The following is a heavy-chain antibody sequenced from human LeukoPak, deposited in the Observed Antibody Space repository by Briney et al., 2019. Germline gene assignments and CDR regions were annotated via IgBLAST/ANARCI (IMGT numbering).Heavy chain of an antibody. CDR1: GFTFSSYS. Sequence: GGSLRLSCAASGFTFSSYSMNWVRQAPGKGLEWVSSISSSSSYIYYADSVKGRFTISRDNAKNSLYLQMNSLRAEDTAVYYCARGRRGIAAAGTRVDYWGQGTLVTVSS. V-gene: IGHV3-21*01. CDR2: ISSSSSYI. CDR3: ARGRRGIAAAGTRVDY. J-gene: IGHJ4*02. D-gene: IGHD6-13*01.